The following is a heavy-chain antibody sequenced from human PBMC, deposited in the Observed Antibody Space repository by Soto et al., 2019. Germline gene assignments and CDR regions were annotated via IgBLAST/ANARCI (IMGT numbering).Heavy chain of an antibody. V-gene: IGHV4-34*01. CDR3: VRNLYRTMVRGGYDY. J-gene: IGHJ4*02. CDR1: GGSFSGYY. CDR2: INHSGST. Sequence: QVQLQQWGAGLLKPSETLSLTCAVYGGSFSGYYWSWIRQPPGKGLEWIGEINHSGSTNYNPSLKSRVTISVDTSKNQFSLKLSSVTAADTAVYYCVRNLYRTMVRGGYDYWGQGTLVTVSS. D-gene: IGHD3-10*01.